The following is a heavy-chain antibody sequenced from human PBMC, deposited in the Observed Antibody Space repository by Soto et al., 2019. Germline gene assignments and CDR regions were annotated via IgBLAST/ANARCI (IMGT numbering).Heavy chain of an antibody. V-gene: IGHV3-23*01. CDR3: AKGRGGSGSLTPRVDF. J-gene: IGHJ4*02. D-gene: IGHD3-10*01. Sequence: EVQLLESGGGLVQPGGSPRLSCAASGFTFNNYAMTWVRQAPGKGLEWVSAISGGGDTTSYADSVKVRFTVSRDGSKNTLYLQMSSLRAEDTALYYCAKGRGGSGSLTPRVDFWGQGTLVTVSS. CDR2: ISGGGDTT. CDR1: GFTFNNYA.